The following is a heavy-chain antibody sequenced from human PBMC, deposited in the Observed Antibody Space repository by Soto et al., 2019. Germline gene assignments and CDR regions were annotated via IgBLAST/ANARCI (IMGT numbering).Heavy chain of an antibody. CDR1: GYTFTSYG. CDR3: ARDAIAVAGDYYYYGMDV. D-gene: IGHD6-19*01. J-gene: IGHJ6*02. CDR2: ISAYNGNT. V-gene: IGHV1-18*01. Sequence: QVQLVQSGAEVKKPGASVKVSCKASGYTFTSYGISWVRQAPGQGLEWMGWISAYNGNTNYAQKLQGRVTMTTDTATSAAYMELRSLRSDDTAVYYWARDAIAVAGDYYYYGMDVWGQGTTVTVSS.